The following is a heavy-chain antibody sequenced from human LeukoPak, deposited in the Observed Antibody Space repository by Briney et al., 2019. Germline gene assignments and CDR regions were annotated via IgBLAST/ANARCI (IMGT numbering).Heavy chain of an antibody. CDR1: GFTFSSYA. J-gene: IGHJ4*02. V-gene: IGHV3-23*01. CDR3: ARDGSWNHARGFDY. CDR2: ISGSGGST. Sequence: GGSLRLSCAASGFTFSSYAMSWVRQAPGKGLEWVSVISGSGGSTYYADSVKGRFTISRDNSKNTLYLQMNSLRAEDTAVYYCARDGSWNHARGFDYWGQGTLVTVSS. D-gene: IGHD1-14*01.